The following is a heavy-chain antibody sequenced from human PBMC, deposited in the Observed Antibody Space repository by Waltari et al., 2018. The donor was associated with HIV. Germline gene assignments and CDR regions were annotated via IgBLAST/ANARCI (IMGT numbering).Heavy chain of an antibody. V-gene: IGHV1-18*01. Sequence: QVQLVQSGAEVKKPGASVKVACQASGYTFTSYGTSWVRQAPGQGLEWMGWISAYNGHTNYAQKLQGRVTMTTDTSTSTAYMDLRSLRSDDTAFYYCARALWSGYYPPYYFDYWGQGTLVTVSS. CDR3: ARALWSGYYPPYYFDY. D-gene: IGHD3-3*01. CDR2: ISAYNGHT. CDR1: GYTFTSYG. J-gene: IGHJ4*02.